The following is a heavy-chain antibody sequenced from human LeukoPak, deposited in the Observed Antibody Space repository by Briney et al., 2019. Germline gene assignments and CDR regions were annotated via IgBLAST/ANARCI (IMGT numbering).Heavy chain of an antibody. D-gene: IGHD3-22*01. CDR2: IYPGDSDT. CDR3: ARRSSDYYFDY. V-gene: IGHV5-51*01. CDR1: GYSFTNYW. Sequence: GESLKISCKGFGYSFTNYWIGWVRQMPGKGLEWMGIIYPGDSDTRYSPSFQGQVTISADKSISTAYLQWSSLKASDTAMYYCARRSSDYYFDYWGQGTLVTVSS. J-gene: IGHJ4*02.